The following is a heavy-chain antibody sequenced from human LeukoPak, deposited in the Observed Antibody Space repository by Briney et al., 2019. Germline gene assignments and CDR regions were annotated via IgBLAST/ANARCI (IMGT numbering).Heavy chain of an antibody. CDR1: GYSISSGYY. CDR3: ARCGSCSGGSCYGAFDI. Sequence: SETLSLTCTVFGYSISSGYYWGWIRQPPGKGLEWIGSIYHSGSTYYNPSLKSRVTISVDTSKNQFSLKLSSVTAADTAVYYCARCGSCSGGSCYGAFDIWGQGTMVTVSS. D-gene: IGHD2-15*01. CDR2: IYHSGST. J-gene: IGHJ3*02. V-gene: IGHV4-38-2*02.